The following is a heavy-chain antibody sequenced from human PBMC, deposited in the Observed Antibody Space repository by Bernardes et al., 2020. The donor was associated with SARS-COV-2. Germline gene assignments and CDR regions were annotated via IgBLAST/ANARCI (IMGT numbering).Heavy chain of an antibody. CDR2: IYPGYSDT. V-gene: IGHV5-51*01. D-gene: IGHD3-16*01. CDR3: ARPYPYDYVWGCWLY. J-gene: IGHJ4*02. Sequence: GGSLKIPRKGPGYRFTSYRIGWVRQMPGKGLEWMGIIYPGYSDTRYRLSFQGQVTISADKSISTAYLQWSSLKASDTAMYYCARPYPYDYVWGCWLYWGQGTLVTVSS. CDR1: GYRFTSYR.